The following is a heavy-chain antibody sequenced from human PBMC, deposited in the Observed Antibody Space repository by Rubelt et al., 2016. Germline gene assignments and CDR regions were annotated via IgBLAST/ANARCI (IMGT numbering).Heavy chain of an antibody. CDR2: LSWDGGST. D-gene: IGHD3-16*01. J-gene: IGHJ4*02. CDR3: AKDMGIMITFGGVDY. V-gene: IGHV3-43*01. Sequence: EVQLVESGGVVVQPGGSLRLSCAASGFTFDDYTMHWVRQAPGKGLEWVSLLSWDGGSTYYADSVKGRFTISRDNSKNSLYLQMNSLRTEDTALYYCAKDMGIMITFGGVDYWGQGTLVTVSS. CDR1: GFTFDDYT.